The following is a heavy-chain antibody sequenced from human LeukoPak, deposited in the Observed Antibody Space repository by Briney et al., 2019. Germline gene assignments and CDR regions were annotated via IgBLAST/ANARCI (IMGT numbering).Heavy chain of an antibody. CDR2: ISGSGGST. CDR3: ARGPPTYYYDSSGYQLDY. D-gene: IGHD3-22*01. V-gene: IGHV3-23*01. J-gene: IGHJ4*02. CDR1: GFTFSSYA. Sequence: GGSLRLSCAASGFTFSSYAMSWVRQAPGKGLEWVSAISGSGGSTYYADSVKGRFTISRDNSKNTLYLQMNSLRAEDTAVYYCARGPPTYYYDSSGYQLDYWGQGTLVTVSS.